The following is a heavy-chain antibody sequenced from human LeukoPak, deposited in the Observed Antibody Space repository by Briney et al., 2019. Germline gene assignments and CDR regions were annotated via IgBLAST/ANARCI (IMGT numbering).Heavy chain of an antibody. V-gene: IGHV3-9*01. Sequence: GRSLRLSCAASGFTFDDYAMHWVRQAPGKGLEWVSGISWNSGSIGYADSVKGRFTISRDNAKNSLYLQMNSLRAEDTALYYCAKAFQYSSSWYRAFLDYWGQGTLVTVSP. CDR2: ISWNSGSI. CDR3: AKAFQYSSSWYRAFLDY. J-gene: IGHJ4*02. D-gene: IGHD6-13*01. CDR1: GFTFDDYA.